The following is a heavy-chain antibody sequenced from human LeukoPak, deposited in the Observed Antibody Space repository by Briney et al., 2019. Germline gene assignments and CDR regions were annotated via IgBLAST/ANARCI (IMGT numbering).Heavy chain of an antibody. D-gene: IGHD1-7*01. Sequence: GGSLRLSCVASGFTFNDSGMSWVRQAPGKGLEWISGINWNGRSRGYADSVKGRFTISRDNAKNSLYLEMNSLRAEDTALYFCARPLGITGTTPFDFWGQGTRVTVST. CDR2: INWNGRSR. V-gene: IGHV3-20*04. CDR3: ARPLGITGTTPFDF. CDR1: GFTFNDSG. J-gene: IGHJ4*02.